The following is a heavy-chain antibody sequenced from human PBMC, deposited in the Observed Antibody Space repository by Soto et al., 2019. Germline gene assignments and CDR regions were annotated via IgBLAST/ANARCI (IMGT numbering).Heavy chain of an antibody. J-gene: IGHJ5*02. D-gene: IGHD3-22*01. CDR1: GYTFTSYA. V-gene: IGHV1-3*01. CDR3: ARIEDYYDSSGLDNWFDP. CDR2: INAGNGNT. Sequence: ASVKVSCKASGYTFTSYAMHWVRQAPGQRLEWMGWINAGNGNTKYPQKFQGRVTITRDTSASTAYMELSSLRSEDTAVYYCARIEDYYDSSGLDNWFDPWGQGTLVTVSS.